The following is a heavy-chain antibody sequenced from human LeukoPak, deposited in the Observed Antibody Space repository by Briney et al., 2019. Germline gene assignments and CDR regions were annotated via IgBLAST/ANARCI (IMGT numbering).Heavy chain of an antibody. D-gene: IGHD3-10*01. J-gene: IGHJ3*02. CDR2: IYHSGST. CDR3: ARDYYGSGNALDI. V-gene: IGHV4-38-2*02. CDR1: GYSISSGYD. Sequence: SETLSLTCTVSGYSISSGYDWGWIRQPPGKGLEWIGKIYHSGSTYYNPSLKSRVTISVDTSKNQFSLKLSSVTAADTAVYYCARDYYGSGNALDIWGQGTMVTVSS.